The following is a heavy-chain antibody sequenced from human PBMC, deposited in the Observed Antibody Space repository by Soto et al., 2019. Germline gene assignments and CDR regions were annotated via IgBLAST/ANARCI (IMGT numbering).Heavy chain of an antibody. V-gene: IGHV5-51*01. D-gene: IGHD6-13*01. Sequence: GESLKISCKGSGYSFTSYWIGWVRQMPGKGLEWMGIIYPGDSDTRSSPSFQGQVTISADKSISTAYLQWSSLKASDTAMYYCARTSAAGKYYYGMDVWGQGTTVTVS. CDR1: GYSFTSYW. CDR3: ARTSAAGKYYYGMDV. J-gene: IGHJ6*02. CDR2: IYPGDSDT.